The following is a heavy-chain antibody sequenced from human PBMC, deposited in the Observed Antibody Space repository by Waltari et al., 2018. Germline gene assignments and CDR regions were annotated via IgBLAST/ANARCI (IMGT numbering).Heavy chain of an antibody. CDR2: IYTSGST. Sequence: QVQLQASGPGLVKPSETLSLTCTASGGSISRYYWRWIRQPAGKGLEWIGRIYTSGSTNYNPSLKSRVTMSVDTSKNQFSLKLSSVTAADTAVYYCARDSRGTYHYDAFDIWGQGTMVTVSS. CDR1: GGSISRYY. V-gene: IGHV4-4*07. CDR3: ARDSRGTYHYDAFDI. D-gene: IGHD1-26*01. J-gene: IGHJ3*02.